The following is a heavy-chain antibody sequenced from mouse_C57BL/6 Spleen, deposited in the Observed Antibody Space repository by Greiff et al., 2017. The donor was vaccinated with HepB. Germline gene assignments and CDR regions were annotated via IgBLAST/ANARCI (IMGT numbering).Heavy chain of an antibody. Sequence: DVKLVESGGDLVKPGGSLKLSCAASGFTFSSYGMSWVRQTPDKRLEWVATISSGGSYTYYPDSVKGRFTISRDNAKNTLYLQMSSLKSEDTAMYYCARQGELGHYFDYWGQGTTLTVSS. CDR3: ARQGELGHYFDY. V-gene: IGHV5-6*02. CDR2: ISSGGSYT. D-gene: IGHD4-1*01. J-gene: IGHJ2*01. CDR1: GFTFSSYG.